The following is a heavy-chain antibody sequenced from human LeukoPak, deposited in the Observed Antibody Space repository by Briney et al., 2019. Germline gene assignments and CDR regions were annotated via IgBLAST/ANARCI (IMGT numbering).Heavy chain of an antibody. CDR3: ARDTSPYYDFWSGVIY. J-gene: IGHJ4*02. Sequence: ASVKVSCKASGYTFTSYGISWVRHAPGPGLEWMGWISAYNGNTNYAQNLQDRVTMTTDDSTSTAYMELRSLRTDDTAVYYCARDTSPYYDFWSGVIYWGQGTLVTVSS. V-gene: IGHV1-18*01. D-gene: IGHD3-3*01. CDR1: GYTFTSYG. CDR2: ISAYNGNT.